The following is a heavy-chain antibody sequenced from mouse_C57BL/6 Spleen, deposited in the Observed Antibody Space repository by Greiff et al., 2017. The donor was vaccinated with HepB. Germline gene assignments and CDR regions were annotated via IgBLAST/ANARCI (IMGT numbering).Heavy chain of an antibody. J-gene: IGHJ4*01. D-gene: IGHD2-2*01. CDR2: IWSGGST. Sequence: QVQLQQSGPGLVQPSQSLSITCTVSGFSLTSYGVHWVRQSPGKGLEWLGVIWSGGSTDYNAAFISRLSISKDNSKSQVFFKMNSLQADDTAIYYCARKGLRLYYYAMDYWGQGTSVTVSS. CDR3: ARKGLRLYYYAMDY. CDR1: GFSLTSYG. V-gene: IGHV2-2*01.